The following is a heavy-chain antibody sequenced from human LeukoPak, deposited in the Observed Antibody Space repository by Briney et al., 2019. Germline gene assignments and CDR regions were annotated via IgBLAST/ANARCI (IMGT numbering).Heavy chain of an antibody. J-gene: IGHJ5*02. CDR1: GYTFTGYY. CDR2: INPNSGGT. V-gene: IGHV1-2*02. D-gene: IGHD2-2*01. CDR3: ARGYCSSTSCSQGRGNWFDP. Sequence: ASVKVSCKASGYTFTGYYMHWVRQAPGQGLEWMGWINPNSGGTNYAQKFQGRVTMIRDTSISTAYMELSRLRSDDTAVYYCARGYCSSTSCSQGRGNWFDPWGQGTLVTVSS.